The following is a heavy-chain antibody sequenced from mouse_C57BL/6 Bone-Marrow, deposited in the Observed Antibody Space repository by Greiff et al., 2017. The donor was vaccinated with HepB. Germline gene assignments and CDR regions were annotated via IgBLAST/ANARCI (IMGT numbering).Heavy chain of an antibody. J-gene: IGHJ1*03. D-gene: IGHD1-1*01. CDR3: ATYGSSSHWYFDV. CDR2: IDPENGDT. CDR1: GFNIKDDY. V-gene: IGHV14-4*01. Sequence: VQLQQSGAELVRPGASVKLSCTASGFNIKDDYMHWVKQRPEQGLEWSGWIDPENGDTEYASKFQGKATITADTSANPAYLQLSSLTSEDTAVYYCATYGSSSHWYFDVWGTGTTVTVSS.